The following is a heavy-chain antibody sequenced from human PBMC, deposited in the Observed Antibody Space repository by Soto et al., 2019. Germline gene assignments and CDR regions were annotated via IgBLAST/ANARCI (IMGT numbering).Heavy chain of an antibody. CDR3: ARPSGAMYYYDSSGYYLFNFDY. CDR2: IKQDGSEK. V-gene: IGHV3-7*01. D-gene: IGHD3-22*01. CDR1: GFTFNKYW. Sequence: EVQVVESGGGLVQPGGSLRLSCAASGFTFNKYWMSWVRQAPGKGLEWVASIKQDGSEKYYVDSVKGRFTISRDNAKNSLDLQRNSLRAEDTAVYYCARPSGAMYYYDSSGYYLFNFDYWGQGTLVTVSS. J-gene: IGHJ4*02.